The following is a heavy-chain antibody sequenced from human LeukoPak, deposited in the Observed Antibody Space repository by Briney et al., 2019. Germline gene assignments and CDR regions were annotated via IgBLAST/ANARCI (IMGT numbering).Heavy chain of an antibody. CDR2: ISSTGGTA. J-gene: IGHJ4*02. Sequence: PGGSLRLSCAASGFTFSSFGMSWVRQAPGKGLEWVSAISSTGGTAYYADSVKGRFTISRDNSKNTLYLQMNSLRAEDTAVYCCAKVGYSYGPLDYWGQGTLVTVSS. CDR3: AKVGYSYGPLDY. V-gene: IGHV3-23*01. D-gene: IGHD5-18*01. CDR1: GFTFSSFG.